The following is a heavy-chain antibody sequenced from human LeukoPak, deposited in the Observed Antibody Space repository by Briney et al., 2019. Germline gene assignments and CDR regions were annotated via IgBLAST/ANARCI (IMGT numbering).Heavy chain of an antibody. D-gene: IGHD3-9*01. Sequence: GGSLRLSCAASGFTFSSYGMHWVRQAPGKGLEWVAVISYDGSNKYYADSVKGRFTISRDNSKNTLYLQMSSLRAEDTAVYYCAKNGGLRHFDWYLGYWGQGTLVTVSS. J-gene: IGHJ4*02. CDR1: GFTFSSYG. V-gene: IGHV3-30*18. CDR3: AKNGGLRHFDWYLGY. CDR2: ISYDGSNK.